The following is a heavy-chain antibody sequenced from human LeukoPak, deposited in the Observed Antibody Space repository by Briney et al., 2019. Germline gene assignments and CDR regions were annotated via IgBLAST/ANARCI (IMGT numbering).Heavy chain of an antibody. Sequence: GGSLRLSCAASGFTFSNYEMNWVRQAPGKGLEGVAYISSSGSTIYYADSVKGRFTISRDNAKNSLYLQMNSLRAEDTAVYYCTKLKGWYGDGYFDYWGPGTLVTVSS. CDR1: GFTFSNYE. CDR2: ISSSGSTI. CDR3: TKLKGWYGDGYFDY. V-gene: IGHV3-48*03. J-gene: IGHJ4*02. D-gene: IGHD6-19*01.